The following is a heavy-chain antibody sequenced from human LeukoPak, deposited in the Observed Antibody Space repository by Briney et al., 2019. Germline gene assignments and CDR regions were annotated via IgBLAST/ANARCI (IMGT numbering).Heavy chain of an antibody. Sequence: GRSLRLSCAASGFTFDHYAMHWVPQAPGKGLEWVSGLSWNSGSIGYADSVKGRFTISRGNAKNSLYLQMNSLRAEDMALYYCAKDKVGYSSGRFDYWGQGTLVTVSS. J-gene: IGHJ4*02. V-gene: IGHV3-9*03. CDR1: GFTFDHYA. CDR3: AKDKVGYSSGRFDY. D-gene: IGHD6-19*01. CDR2: LSWNSGSI.